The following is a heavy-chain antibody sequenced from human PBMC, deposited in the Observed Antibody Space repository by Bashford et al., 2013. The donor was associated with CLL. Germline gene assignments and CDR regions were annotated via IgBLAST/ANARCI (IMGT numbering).Heavy chain of an antibody. CDR2: IVPQLRTP. J-gene: IGHJ4*02. V-gene: IGHV1-69*13. CDR3: ARGGYNSSPYYIDY. D-gene: IGHD6-6*01. Sequence: SVKVSCKASGYTFNSYAMSWVRQAPGQGLEWMGGIVPQLRTPKYTQKFQGRVTITADASTSTVYMELSSLTSEDTAVYYCARGGYNSSPYYIDYWGQGTLVTVSS. CDR1: GYTFNSYA.